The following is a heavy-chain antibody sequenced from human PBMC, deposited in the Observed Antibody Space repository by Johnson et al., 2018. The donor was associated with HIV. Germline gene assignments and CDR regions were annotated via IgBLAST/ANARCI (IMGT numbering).Heavy chain of an antibody. CDR1: GFTFDDYG. CDR2: ISWNGGST. J-gene: IGHJ3*02. D-gene: IGHD3/OR15-3a*01. V-gene: IGHV3-20*04. CDR3: ASLGGLGGFDM. Sequence: VQLVESGGGVQRPGGSLRLSCAASGFTFDDYGMSWVRQAPGKGLEWVSGISWNGGSTGYADSVKGRFTISRDNSNNTLYLQMNIVTREDTAIYYCASLGGLGGFDMWGQGTVVTVSS.